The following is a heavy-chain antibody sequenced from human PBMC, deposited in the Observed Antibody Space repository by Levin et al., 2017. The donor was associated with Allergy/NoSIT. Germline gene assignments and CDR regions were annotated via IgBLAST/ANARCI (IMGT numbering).Heavy chain of an antibody. Sequence: GESLKISCAASGFTFSSYSMNWVRQAPGKGLEWVSYISSSSSTIYYADSVKGRFTISRDNAKNSLYLQMNSLRDEDTAVYYCAGNYYDSSGYYYPPLSWGQGTLVTVSS. D-gene: IGHD3-22*01. V-gene: IGHV3-48*02. J-gene: IGHJ4*02. CDR3: AGNYYDSSGYYYPPLS. CDR1: GFTFSSYS. CDR2: ISSSSSTI.